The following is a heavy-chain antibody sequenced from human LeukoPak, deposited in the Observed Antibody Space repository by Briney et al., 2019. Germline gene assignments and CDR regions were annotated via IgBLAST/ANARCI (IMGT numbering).Heavy chain of an antibody. J-gene: IGHJ3*01. V-gene: IGHV4-30-2*02. CDR1: GGSISSGGYY. Sequence: SQTLSLTCTVSGGSISSGGYYWSWIRQPPGKGLEWIGYIYHSGSTYYNPSLKSRVTISVDRSKNQFSLKLSSVTAADTAVYHCARPGVGSGRYGAFDVWGQGTMVTVSS. D-gene: IGHD5-18*01. CDR2: IYHSGST. CDR3: ARPGVGSGRYGAFDV.